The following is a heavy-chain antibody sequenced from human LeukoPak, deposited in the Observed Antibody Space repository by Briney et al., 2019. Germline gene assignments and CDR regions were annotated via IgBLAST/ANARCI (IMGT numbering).Heavy chain of an antibody. V-gene: IGHV1-46*01. CDR1: GYTFTSYY. Sequence: ASVKVSCKASGYTFTSYYMHWVRQAPGQGLEWLGIINPSGGSTSYAQKFQGRVTMTRDTSTSTVYMELSSLRSEDTAVYYCARDGKPTMIEYYFDYWGQGTLVTVPS. CDR2: INPSGGST. J-gene: IGHJ4*02. D-gene: IGHD3-22*01. CDR3: ARDGKPTMIEYYFDY.